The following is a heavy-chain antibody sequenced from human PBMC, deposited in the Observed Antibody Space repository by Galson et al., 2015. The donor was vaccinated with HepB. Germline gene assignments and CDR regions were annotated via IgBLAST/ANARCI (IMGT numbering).Heavy chain of an antibody. Sequence: SLRLSCAASGFTFSSYAMHWVRQAPGKGLEWVAVISYDGSNKYYADSVKGRFTISRDNSKNTLYLQMHSLRAEDTAVYYCARASGFDYLRQGALVTVSS. V-gene: IGHV3-30*04. CDR1: GFTFSSYA. CDR3: ARASGFDY. CDR2: ISYDGSNK. D-gene: IGHD3-10*01. J-gene: IGHJ4*02.